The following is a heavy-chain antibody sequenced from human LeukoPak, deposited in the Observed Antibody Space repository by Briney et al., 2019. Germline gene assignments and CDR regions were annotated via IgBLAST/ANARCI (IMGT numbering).Heavy chain of an antibody. V-gene: IGHV3-33*08. J-gene: IGHJ4*02. D-gene: IGHD3-10*01. CDR1: GFTFSSYA. Sequence: GGSLRLSCAASGFTFSSYAMSWVRQAPGKGLEWVAVIWYDGSNKYYADSVKGRFTISRDNSKNTLYLQMNSLRAEDTAVYYCARDSFGLQDSWGQGTLVTVSS. CDR2: IWYDGSNK. CDR3: ARDSFGLQDS.